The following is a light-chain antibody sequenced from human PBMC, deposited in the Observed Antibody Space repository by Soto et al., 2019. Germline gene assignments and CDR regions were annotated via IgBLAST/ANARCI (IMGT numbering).Light chain of an antibody. CDR3: CSYAGSYTFYV. V-gene: IGLV2-11*01. CDR2: DVS. CDR1: SSDVGGYNY. Sequence: QSALTQPRSVSGSPGQSVTISCTGTSSDVGGYNYVSWYQQHPGKAPKLMIYDVSKRPSGVPDRFSGSKSGNTASLTISGLQAEHEADYYCCSYAGSYTFYVFGTGTKVTV. J-gene: IGLJ1*01.